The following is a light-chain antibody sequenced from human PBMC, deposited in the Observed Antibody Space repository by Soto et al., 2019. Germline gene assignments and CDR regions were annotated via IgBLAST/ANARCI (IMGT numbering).Light chain of an antibody. CDR1: QTVGIS. Sequence: LTQSPSSLSFSPWERSTLSFMASQTVGISLAWYQHKPGQPPRLLIYDASKRATGIPARFGGSGSGTDFTLTISSLEPEDFAVYYCQQRTNWLFTFGPGTKVDIK. V-gene: IGKV3-11*01. CDR2: DAS. CDR3: QQRTNWLFT. J-gene: IGKJ3*01.